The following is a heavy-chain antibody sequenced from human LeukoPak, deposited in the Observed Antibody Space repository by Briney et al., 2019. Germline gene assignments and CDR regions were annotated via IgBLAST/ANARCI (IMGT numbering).Heavy chain of an antibody. CDR1: GFTFRSYS. CDR2: ISSSSSTI. Sequence: GGSLRLSCAASGFTFRSYSMNWVRQAPGKGLEWVSYISSSSSTIYYADSVKGRFTISRDNAKNSLYLQMNSLRAEDTAVYYCAREYCSGGSCYPGDAFDIWGQGTMVTVSS. CDR3: AREYCSGGSCYPGDAFDI. J-gene: IGHJ3*02. D-gene: IGHD2-15*01. V-gene: IGHV3-48*01.